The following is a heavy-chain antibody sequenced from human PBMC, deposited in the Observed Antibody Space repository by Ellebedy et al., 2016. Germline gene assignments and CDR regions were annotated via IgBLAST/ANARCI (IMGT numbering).Heavy chain of an antibody. CDR2: ISYDGSNK. D-gene: IGHD3-10*01. CDR3: ARPMVRGVSNWFDP. Sequence: GGSLRLXXAASGFTFSSYAMHWVRQAPGKGLEWVAVISYDGSNKYYADSVKGRFTISRDNSKNTLYLQMNSLRAEDTTVYYCARPMVRGVSNWFDPWGQGTLVTVSS. CDR1: GFTFSSYA. V-gene: IGHV3-30-3*01. J-gene: IGHJ5*02.